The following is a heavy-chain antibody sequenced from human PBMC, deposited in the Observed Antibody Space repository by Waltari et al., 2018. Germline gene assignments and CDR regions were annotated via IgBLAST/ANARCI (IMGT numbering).Heavy chain of an antibody. D-gene: IGHD4-17*01. CDR2: INPIFGTA. J-gene: IGHJ6*02. CDR1: GGTFSSYA. CDR3: ARVKLRGDYGDYAYGMDV. V-gene: IGHV1-69*15. Sequence: QVQLVQSGADVKKPGSSVKVSCKASGGTFSSYAISWVRPAPGQGLEGMGRINPIFGTANYAQKFQGRVTITADESTRTAYMELSSLRSEDTAVYYCARVKLRGDYGDYAYGMDVWGQGTTVTVSS.